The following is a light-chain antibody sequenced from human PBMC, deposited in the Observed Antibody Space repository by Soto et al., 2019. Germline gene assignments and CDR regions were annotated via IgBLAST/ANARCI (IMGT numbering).Light chain of an antibody. V-gene: IGKV1-5*01. J-gene: IGKJ2*01. CDR2: DAS. Sequence: DIQMTQSPPSLSASVGDRVTITCRASQSISSWLAWYQQKPGKAPKFLIYDASSLESGVPSRFSGSGSGTEFTLAISSLQPDDFATYYCQQYPGTFGQGTKLEIK. CDR1: QSISSW. CDR3: QQYPGT.